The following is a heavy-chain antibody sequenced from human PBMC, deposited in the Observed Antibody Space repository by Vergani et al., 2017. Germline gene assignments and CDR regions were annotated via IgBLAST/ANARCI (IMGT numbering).Heavy chain of an antibody. V-gene: IGHV3-30*11. Sequence: QVQLVESGGGVVQPGGSLRLSCAASGFTFSSYAMHWVRQAPGKGLEWVAVISYDGSNKYYADSVKGRFTISRDNSKNTLYLQMNSLRAEDTAVYYCAREGNYDFWSGPFDYWGQGTLVTVSS. CDR3: AREGNYDFWSGPFDY. CDR2: ISYDGSNK. CDR1: GFTFSSYA. J-gene: IGHJ4*02. D-gene: IGHD3-3*01.